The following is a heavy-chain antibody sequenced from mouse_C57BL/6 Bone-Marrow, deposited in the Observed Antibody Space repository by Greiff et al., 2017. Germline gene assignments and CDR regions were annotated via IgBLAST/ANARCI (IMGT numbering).Heavy chain of an antibody. J-gene: IGHJ1*03. CDR1: GYTFTSYW. D-gene: IGHD1-1*01. Sequence: QVQLQQPGAELVRPGSSVKLSCKASGYTFTSYWMDWVKQRPGQGLEWIGNIYPSDSETHYNQKFKDKATLTVDKSSSTAYMQLSSLTSEDSAVYYCARDLATVPLWYFDVWGTGTTVTVSS. V-gene: IGHV1-61*01. CDR3: ARDLATVPLWYFDV. CDR2: IYPSDSET.